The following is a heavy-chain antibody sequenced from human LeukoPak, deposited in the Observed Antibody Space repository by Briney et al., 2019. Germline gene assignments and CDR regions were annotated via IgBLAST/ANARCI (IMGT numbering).Heavy chain of an antibody. CDR1: GYTFTSYG. J-gene: IGHJ4*02. D-gene: IGHD3-10*01. CDR2: ISAYNGNT. V-gene: IGHV1-18*01. Sequence: ASVKVSCKASGYTFTSYGISWVRQAPGQGREWMGWISAYNGNTNYAQKPQGRVTMTTDTSPSTAYMELGRLRSDDTGVYYCARAEGGSGSYYKEAHFDYWGEGTLDSVPT. CDR3: ARAEGGSGSYYKEAHFDY.